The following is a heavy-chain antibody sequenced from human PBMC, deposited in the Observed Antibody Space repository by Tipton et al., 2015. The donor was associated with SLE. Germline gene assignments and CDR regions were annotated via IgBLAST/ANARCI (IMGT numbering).Heavy chain of an antibody. CDR1: GGSISSYY. CDR3: ARHVTYYGSGRVWFDP. Sequence: PGLVKPSETLSLTCTVSGGSISSYYWSWIRQPPGKGLEWIGYIYYSGSTNYNPSLKSRVTISVDTSKNQFSLKLSSVTAAATAVYYCARHVTYYGSGRVWFDPWGQGTLVTVSS. CDR2: IYYSGST. V-gene: IGHV4-59*08. J-gene: IGHJ5*02. D-gene: IGHD3-10*01.